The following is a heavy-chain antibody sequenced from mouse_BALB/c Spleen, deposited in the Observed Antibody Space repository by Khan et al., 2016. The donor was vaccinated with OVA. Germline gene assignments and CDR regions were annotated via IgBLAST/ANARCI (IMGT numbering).Heavy chain of an antibody. CDR3: TGHLRYYYSSPYFDY. CDR2: ISSGGSYT. Sequence: EVMLVESGGGLVRPGGSLKLSCAASGFSFSSSSISWVRQPPEKRLEWVATISSGGSYTYYPDSVKGRFTISRDTAKNTKHLQVNSLRSGETAMNYCTGHLRYYYSSPYFDYWGQGTTLTVSS. J-gene: IGHJ2*01. D-gene: IGHD2-5*01. V-gene: IGHV5-6-4*01. CDR1: GFSFSSSS.